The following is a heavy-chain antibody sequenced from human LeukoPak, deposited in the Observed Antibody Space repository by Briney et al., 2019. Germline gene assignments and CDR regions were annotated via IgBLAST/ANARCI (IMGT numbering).Heavy chain of an antibody. CDR3: AREGGGLRLGELSFYYYYYGMDV. V-gene: IGHV3-48*03. J-gene: IGHJ6*04. CDR1: GFTFSSYE. CDR2: ISSSGSTI. D-gene: IGHD3-16*02. Sequence: GGSLRLSCAASGFTFSSYEMNWVRQAPGKGLEWVSYISSSGSTIYYADSVKGRFTISRDNAKNSLYLQMNSLRAEDTAVYYCAREGGGLRLGELSFYYYYYGMDVWGKGTTVTVSS.